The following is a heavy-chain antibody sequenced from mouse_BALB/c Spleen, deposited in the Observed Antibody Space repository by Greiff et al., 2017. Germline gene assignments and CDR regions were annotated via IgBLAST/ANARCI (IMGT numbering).Heavy chain of an antibody. CDR1: GYAFTNYL. CDR2: INPGSGGT. J-gene: IGHJ1*01. V-gene: IGHV1-54*01. CDR3: ARSEVYFDV. Sequence: VQVVESGAELVRPGTSVKVSCKASGYAFTNYLIEWVKQRPGQGLEWIGVINPGSGGTNYNEKFKGKATLTADKSSSTAYMQLSSLTSDDSAVYFCARSEVYFDVWGAGTTVTVSS.